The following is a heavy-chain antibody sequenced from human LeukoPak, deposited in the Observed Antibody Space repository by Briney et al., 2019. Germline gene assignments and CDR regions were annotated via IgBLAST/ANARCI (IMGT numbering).Heavy chain of an antibody. CDR1: GSSISGSSYF. D-gene: IGHD6-13*01. V-gene: IGHV4-39*01. CDR2: VYYGGST. Sequence: PSETLSLTCTVSGSSISGSSYFWGWIRQPPGKGLEWIGSVYYGGSTYYNPSLKSRVTISVDTSKNQFSLKLRSVTAADTALYYCARHRVLGIAAAPYYFDSWGQGTLVTVSS. CDR3: ARHRVLGIAAAPYYFDS. J-gene: IGHJ4*02.